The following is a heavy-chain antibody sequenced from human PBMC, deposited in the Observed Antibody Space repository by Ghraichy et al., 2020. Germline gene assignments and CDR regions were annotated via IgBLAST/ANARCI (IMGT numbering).Heavy chain of an antibody. V-gene: IGHV1-8*01. D-gene: IGHD1-26*01. J-gene: IGHJ6*02. Sequence: ASVKVSCKTSGYTFTSYDINWVRQASGQGLEWMGWMNPNSGHTGHAQNFQGRVVMTRNTSITTAYLDLSSLTSEDTAVYYCARGRNSGSYFARTYYYYGLDVWGQGTTVTDSS. CDR3: ARGRNSGSYFARTYYYYGLDV. CDR1: GYTFTSYD. CDR2: MNPNSGHT.